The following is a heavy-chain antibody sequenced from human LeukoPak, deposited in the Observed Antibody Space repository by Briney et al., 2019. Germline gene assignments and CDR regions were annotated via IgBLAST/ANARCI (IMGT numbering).Heavy chain of an antibody. Sequence: GGSLRLSCAASGFTFSSYGMHWVRQAPGKGLEWVSVIYSGGSTYYADSVKGRFTISRDNSKNTLYLQMNSLRAEDTAVYYCARDSGYDGFDYWGQGTLVTVSS. V-gene: IGHV3-NL1*01. J-gene: IGHJ4*02. CDR1: GFTFSSYG. CDR3: ARDSGYDGFDY. CDR2: IYSGGST. D-gene: IGHD5-12*01.